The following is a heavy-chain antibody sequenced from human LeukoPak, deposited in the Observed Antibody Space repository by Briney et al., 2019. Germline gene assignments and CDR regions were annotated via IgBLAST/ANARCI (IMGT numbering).Heavy chain of an antibody. CDR1: GGSISSSNW. Sequence: YPSETLSLTCAVSGGSISSSNWWSWVRQPPGKGLEWIGEIYHSGSTYYNPSLKSRVTISVDTSKNQFSLKLSSVTAADTAVYYCARDSDRRGAFDIWGQGTMVTVSS. D-gene: IGHD3-10*01. V-gene: IGHV4-4*02. J-gene: IGHJ3*02. CDR2: IYHSGST. CDR3: ARDSDRRGAFDI.